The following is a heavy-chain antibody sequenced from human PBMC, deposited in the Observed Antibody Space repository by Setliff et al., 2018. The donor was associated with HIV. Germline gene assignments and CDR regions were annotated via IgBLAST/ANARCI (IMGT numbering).Heavy chain of an antibody. CDR3: ARDVGRDGYCFDH. V-gene: IGHV1-18*01. Sequence: ASVKVSCKASGYTFSDYGISWVRQAPGQGLEWTGWITGYNGNTNYAEKFQGRVTMTIDTSTSTAYLELRSLRSDDTAVYYCARDVGRDGYCFDHWGQGTLVTVSS. D-gene: IGHD5-12*01. CDR1: GYTFSDYG. J-gene: IGHJ4*02. CDR2: ITGYNGNT.